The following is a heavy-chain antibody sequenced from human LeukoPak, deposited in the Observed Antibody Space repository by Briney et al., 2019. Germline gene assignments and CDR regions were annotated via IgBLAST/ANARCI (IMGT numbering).Heavy chain of an antibody. CDR2: INHSGST. J-gene: IGHJ5*02. CDR3: ARAIRVVVTAGILRFDP. Sequence: SETLSLTCAVYGGSFSGHYWSWIRQPPGKGLEWIGEINHSGSTNYNPSLKSRVTISVDTSKNQFSLKLSSVTAADTAVYYCARAIRVVVTAGILRFDPWGQGTLVTVSS. D-gene: IGHD2-2*01. V-gene: IGHV4-34*01. CDR1: GGSFSGHY.